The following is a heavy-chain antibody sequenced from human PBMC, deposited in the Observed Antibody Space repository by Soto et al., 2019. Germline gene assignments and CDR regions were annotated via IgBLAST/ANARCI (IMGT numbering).Heavy chain of an antibody. J-gene: IGHJ4*02. CDR3: AKDGRGSGSHYNSFGY. V-gene: IGHV3-53*01. CDR1: GFTVGNNY. Sequence: EVXLVESGGGLIQPGGSLKLSCAASGFTVGNNYMSWXXXXPGKGLEWASLIYSTGTTKYADSVKGRFTVSRDNAKNTLYLQMNSLRAEDTAVYYCAKDGRGSGSHYNSFGYWGQGTLVTVSS. CDR2: IYSTGTT. D-gene: IGHD3-10*01.